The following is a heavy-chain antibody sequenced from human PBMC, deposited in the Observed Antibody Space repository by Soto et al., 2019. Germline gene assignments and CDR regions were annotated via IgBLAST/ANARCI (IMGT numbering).Heavy chain of an antibody. J-gene: IGHJ6*02. D-gene: IGHD6-6*01. Sequence: SVKVSCKASGGTFSSYTISWVRQAPGQGLEWMGRIIPILGIANYAQKFQGRVTITADKSTSTAYMELSSLRSEDTAVYYCAADLLVSSSSSPYYYYYYGMDVWGQGTTVTVSS. V-gene: IGHV1-69*02. CDR3: AADLLVSSSSSPYYYYYYGMDV. CDR1: GGTFSSYT. CDR2: IIPILGIA.